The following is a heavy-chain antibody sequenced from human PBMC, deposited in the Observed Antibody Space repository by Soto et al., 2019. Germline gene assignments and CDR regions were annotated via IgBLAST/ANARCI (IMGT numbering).Heavy chain of an antibody. CDR3: ATQPTYYDFWSGYWNWFDP. CDR2: FDPEDGET. J-gene: IGHJ5*02. Sequence: ASVKVSCKVSGYTLTELSMHWVRQAPGKGLGWMGGFDPEDGETIYAQKFQGRVTMTEDTSTDTAYMELSSLRSEDTAVYYCATQPTYYDFWSGYWNWFDPWGQGTLVTVSS. CDR1: GYTLTELS. V-gene: IGHV1-24*01. D-gene: IGHD3-3*01.